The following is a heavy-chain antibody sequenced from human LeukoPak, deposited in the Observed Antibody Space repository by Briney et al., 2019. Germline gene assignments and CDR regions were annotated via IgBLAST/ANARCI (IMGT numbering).Heavy chain of an antibody. CDR1: GFPFCNYA. D-gene: IGHD3-22*01. Sequence: GSLEPSCAAPGFPFCNYAMNRGRQAPGKGLEWVSGISASSSIYYADSVKGRFTISRDNSKNTLYLQVNSLRADDTAVYYCAKGSYYDSSGYYYSDYWGQGTLVTVSS. CDR3: AKGSYYDSSGYYYSDY. J-gene: IGHJ4*02. V-gene: IGHV3-23*01. CDR2: ISASSSI.